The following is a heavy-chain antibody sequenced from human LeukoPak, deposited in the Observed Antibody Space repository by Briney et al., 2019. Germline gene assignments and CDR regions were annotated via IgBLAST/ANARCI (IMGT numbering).Heavy chain of an antibody. CDR2: ISSSSSYI. CDR1: GFTFSSYS. CDR3: ARDGSGSWNAFDI. V-gene: IGHV3-21*01. Sequence: GGSLRLSCAASGFTFSSYSMNWVRQAPEKGLEWVSSISSSSSYIYYADSVKGRFTISRDNAKNSLYLQMNSLRAEDTAVYYCARDGSGSWNAFDIWGQGTMVTVSS. D-gene: IGHD3-10*01. J-gene: IGHJ3*02.